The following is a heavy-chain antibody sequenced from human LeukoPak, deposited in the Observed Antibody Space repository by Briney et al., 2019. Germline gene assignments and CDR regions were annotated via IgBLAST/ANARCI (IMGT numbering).Heavy chain of an antibody. V-gene: IGHV3-48*04. CDR2: ISSGSSTI. Sequence: PGGSLRLSCAASGFTFSSYSMNWVRQAPGKGLEWVSYISSGSSTIYYADSVKGRFTISRDNAKNSLYLQMNSLRAEDTAVYYCARDLSNILTGYYSSFDYWGQGTLVTVSS. J-gene: IGHJ4*02. CDR3: ARDLSNILTGYYSSFDY. D-gene: IGHD3-9*01. CDR1: GFTFSSYS.